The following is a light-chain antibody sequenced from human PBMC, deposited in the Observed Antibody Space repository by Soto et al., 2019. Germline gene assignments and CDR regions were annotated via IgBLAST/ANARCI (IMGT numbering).Light chain of an antibody. CDR1: QSVSSY. CDR2: DAS. CDR3: QQRSNWPIP. J-gene: IGKJ5*01. Sequence: GVKMSPATVSLTQGERATLSCRASQSVSSYLAWYQQKPGQAPRLLIYDASNRATGIPARFSGSGSGTDFTLTISSLEPEDFAVYYCQQRSNWPIPFGQGTRLEIK. V-gene: IGKV3-11*01.